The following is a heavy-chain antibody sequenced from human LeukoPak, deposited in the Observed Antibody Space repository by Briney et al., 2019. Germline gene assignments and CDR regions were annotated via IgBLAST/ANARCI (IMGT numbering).Heavy chain of an antibody. CDR1: GFTFSDYY. V-gene: IGHV3-11*01. CDR3: ARGNSGFFEAAYPRRLSSGDY. CDR2: ISSSGSTI. Sequence: GGSLRLSCAASGFTFSDYYMSWIRQAPGKGLEWVSYISSSGSTIYYADSVKGRFTISRDNAKNSLYLQMNSLRAEDTDVYYCARGNSGFFEAAYPRRLSSGDYWGQGTLVTVSS. D-gene: IGHD3-3*01. J-gene: IGHJ4*02.